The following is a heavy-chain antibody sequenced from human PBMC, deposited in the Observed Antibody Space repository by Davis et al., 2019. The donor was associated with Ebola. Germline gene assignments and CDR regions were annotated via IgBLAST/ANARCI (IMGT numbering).Heavy chain of an antibody. Sequence: GGSLRLSCAASRFTFSSYSMNWVRQAPGQGLEWVANIKEGSDKYYVDSVKGRFTVSRDNAKNSLYLQLNSLRVEDTAVYYCTRARYHDYWGQGTLVTVSS. CDR2: IKEGSDK. CDR1: RFTFSSYS. D-gene: IGHD2-2*01. J-gene: IGHJ4*02. CDR3: TRARYHDY. V-gene: IGHV3-7*01.